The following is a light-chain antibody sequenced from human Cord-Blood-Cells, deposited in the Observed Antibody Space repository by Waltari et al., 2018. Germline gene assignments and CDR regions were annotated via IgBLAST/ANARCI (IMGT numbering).Light chain of an antibody. CDR3: QQRSNWYT. J-gene: IGKJ2*01. CDR2: DAS. CDR1: QSVSRY. V-gene: IGKV3-11*01. Sequence: EIVLTQSPATLSLSPGERATLSCRASQSVSRYLAWYQQKPGQAPRLLIYDASNRATGIPARFSGSGSGTYFTLTISRLEPEDFAVYYCQQRSNWYTFGQGTKLEIK.